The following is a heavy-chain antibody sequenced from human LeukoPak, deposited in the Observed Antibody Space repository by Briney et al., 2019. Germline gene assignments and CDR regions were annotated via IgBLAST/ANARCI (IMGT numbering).Heavy chain of an antibody. Sequence: PGGSLRLSCAASGFTFSSYSMNWVRQAPGKGLEWVSYISSSSSTIYYADSVKGRFTISRDNAKNSLYLQMNSLRAEDTAVYYCARDPPSRKFIEGATTPIYYFDYWGQGTLVTVSS. CDR2: ISSSSSTI. CDR3: ARDPPSRKFIEGATTPIYYFDY. V-gene: IGHV3-48*04. D-gene: IGHD1-26*01. CDR1: GFTFSSYS. J-gene: IGHJ4*02.